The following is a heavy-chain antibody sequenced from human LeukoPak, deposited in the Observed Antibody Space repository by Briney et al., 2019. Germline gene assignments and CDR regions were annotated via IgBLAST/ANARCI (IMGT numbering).Heavy chain of an antibody. CDR3: ARQMGSVRWAFDI. Sequence: SETLSLTCTGSGGSISSSIYYWGWIRQPPGKGLEWIGSIYYSWNTYYNPSLKSRVTISVDTSKNQFSLKLSSVTAADTALYYCARQMGSVRWAFDIWGQGTMVTVSS. D-gene: IGHD3-10*01. CDR1: GGSISSSIYY. V-gene: IGHV4-39*01. CDR2: IYYSWNT. J-gene: IGHJ3*02.